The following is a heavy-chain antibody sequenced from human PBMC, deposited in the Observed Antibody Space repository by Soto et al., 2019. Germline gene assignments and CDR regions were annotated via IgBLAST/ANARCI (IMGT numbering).Heavy chain of an antibody. CDR2: ISGSGGST. CDR1: GSTFRSYA. CDR3: APRIAAAGTVAFDY. J-gene: IGHJ4*02. D-gene: IGHD6-13*01. Sequence: GGSLRLSCAASGSTFRSYALSWVRQAPGKALEWVSAISGSGGSTYYADSVKGRFTISRDNSKNTLYLQMNSLRAEGTAVYYCAPRIAAAGTVAFDYWGQGTLVTVSS. V-gene: IGHV3-23*01.